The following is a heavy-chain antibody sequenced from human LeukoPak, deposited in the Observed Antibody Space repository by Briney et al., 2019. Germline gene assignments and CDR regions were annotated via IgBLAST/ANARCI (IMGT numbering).Heavy chain of an antibody. CDR3: ARDPGRWLQLGYFDY. CDR2: IYHSGST. Sequence: SETLSLTCAVSGGSISSSNWWSWVRQPPGKGLEWIGEIYHSGSTNYNPSLKSRVTISVDKSKNQFSLKLSSVTAADTAVYFCARDPGRWLQLGYFDYWGQGILVTVSS. D-gene: IGHD5-24*01. J-gene: IGHJ4*02. CDR1: GGSISSSNW. V-gene: IGHV4-4*02.